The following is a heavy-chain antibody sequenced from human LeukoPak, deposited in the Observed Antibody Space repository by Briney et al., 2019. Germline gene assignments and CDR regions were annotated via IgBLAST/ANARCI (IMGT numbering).Heavy chain of an antibody. D-gene: IGHD4-17*01. V-gene: IGHV3-7*01. CDR1: GFTFSSYW. CDR2: IKQDGSEK. Sequence: PGGSLRLSCAASGFTFSSYWMSWVRRAPGKGPEWLANIKQDGSEKYYVDSVKGRFTISRDNAKNSLYLQMNSLRAEDTAVYYCARDDGDYAHPVDYWGQGTLVTVSS. J-gene: IGHJ4*02. CDR3: ARDDGDYAHPVDY.